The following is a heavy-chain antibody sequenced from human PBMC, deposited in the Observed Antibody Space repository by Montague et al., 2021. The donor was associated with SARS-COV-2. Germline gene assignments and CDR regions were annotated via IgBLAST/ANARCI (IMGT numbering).Heavy chain of an antibody. V-gene: IGHV4-39*07. CDR1: GGSISSSSYY. CDR3: ARSDLSVIVLVVYSTRGGYFDH. Sequence: SETLYLTCTVSGGSISSSSYYWGWIRQPPGKGLEWIGSIYYSGSTYYNPSLTSRVTISVDTSKNQFSLKLSSVTAADTAVYYCARSDLSVIVLVVYSTRGGYFDHWGRGTLVTVSS. D-gene: IGHD2-8*02. CDR2: IYYSGST. J-gene: IGHJ2*01.